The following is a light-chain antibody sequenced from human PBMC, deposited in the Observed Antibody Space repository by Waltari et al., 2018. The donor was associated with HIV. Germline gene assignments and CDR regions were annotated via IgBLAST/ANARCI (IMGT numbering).Light chain of an antibody. Sequence: QSALTQPASVSGSPGQSITISCTGTTSDVGGYDYVSWYQQHPGKVPKLIIYEVTKRPSGVSNRFSGSKSGNTASLTISGLQPEDEADYYCSSFTSSDTPVVFGGVTKLTVL. CDR2: EVT. V-gene: IGLV2-14*01. CDR1: TSDVGGYDY. CDR3: SSFTSSDTPVV. J-gene: IGLJ2*01.